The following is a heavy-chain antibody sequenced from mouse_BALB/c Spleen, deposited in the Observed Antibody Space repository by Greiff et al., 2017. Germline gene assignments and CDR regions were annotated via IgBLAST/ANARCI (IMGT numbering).Heavy chain of an antibody. D-gene: IGHD1-1*01. Sequence: EVQLQASGGGLVKPGGSLKLSCAASGFTFSSYAMSWVRQTPEKRLEWVASISSGGRTYYPDSVKGRFTISRDNARNILYLQMSSLRSEDTAMYYCARGGVVAGDNAMDDWGQGTGVTVSA. J-gene: IGHJ4*01. CDR2: ISSGGRT. V-gene: IGHV5-6-5*01. CDR1: GFTFSSYA. CDR3: ARGGVVAGDNAMDD.